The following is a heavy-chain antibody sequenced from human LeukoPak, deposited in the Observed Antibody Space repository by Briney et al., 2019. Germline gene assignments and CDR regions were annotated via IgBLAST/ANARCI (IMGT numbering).Heavy chain of an antibody. Sequence: GGSLRLSCAAYGFTFSSYSMGWVRQAPGKGLEWVSAISGSGGSTYYADSVKGRFTISRDNSKNTLYLQMNSLRAEDTAVYYCAKAKHSSGWSYFDYWGQGTLVTVSS. CDR1: GFTFSSYS. CDR2: ISGSGGST. V-gene: IGHV3-23*01. J-gene: IGHJ4*02. D-gene: IGHD6-19*01. CDR3: AKAKHSSGWSYFDY.